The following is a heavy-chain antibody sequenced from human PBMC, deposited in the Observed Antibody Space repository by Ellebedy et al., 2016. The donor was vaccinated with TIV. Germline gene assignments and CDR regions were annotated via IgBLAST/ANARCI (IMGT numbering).Heavy chain of an antibody. V-gene: IGHV3-30*18. D-gene: IGHD6-19*01. Sequence: GESLKISCAASGFTFSSYGMHWVRQAPGKGLEWVAVISYDGSNKYYADSVKGRFTISRDNSKNTLYLQMNSLRAEDTAVYYCAKEAVAGIPLTDYWGQGTLVTVSS. J-gene: IGHJ4*02. CDR1: GFTFSSYG. CDR2: ISYDGSNK. CDR3: AKEAVAGIPLTDY.